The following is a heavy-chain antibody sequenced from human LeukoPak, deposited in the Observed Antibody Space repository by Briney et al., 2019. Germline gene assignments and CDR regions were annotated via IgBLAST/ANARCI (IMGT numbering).Heavy chain of an antibody. CDR1: GGSISSYY. V-gene: IGHV4-59*12. CDR3: ARGGYSYGYYYYGMDV. Sequence: SETLSLTCTVSGGSISSYYWSWIRQPPGKGLEWIGYIYYSGSTYYNPSLKSRVTISVDTSKNQFSLKLSSVTAADTAVYYCARGGYSYGYYYYGMDVWGQGTTVTVSS. CDR2: IYYSGST. J-gene: IGHJ6*02. D-gene: IGHD5-18*01.